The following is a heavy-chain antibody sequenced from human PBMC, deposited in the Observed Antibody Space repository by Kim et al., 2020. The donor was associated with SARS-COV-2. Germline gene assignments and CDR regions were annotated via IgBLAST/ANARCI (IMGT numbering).Heavy chain of an antibody. J-gene: IGHJ3*02. D-gene: IGHD3-22*01. Sequence: GRFTISRDNAKNSLYLQMNSRRAEDTAVYYCARDGGYYDSSGYYYYAFDIWGQGTMVTVSS. V-gene: IGHV3-11*06. CDR3: ARDGGYYDSSGYYYYAFDI.